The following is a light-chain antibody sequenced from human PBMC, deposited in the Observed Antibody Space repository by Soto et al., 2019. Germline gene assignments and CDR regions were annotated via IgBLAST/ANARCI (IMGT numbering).Light chain of an antibody. J-gene: IGKJ1*01. CDR2: GAS. V-gene: IGKV3-15*01. CDR3: QQYNNWPPWM. Sequence: EVVMTQSPATLAVSPGERATRSCRASQSVTTTTAWYQQKPGQAPRLLIYGASTRATGIPARFSGRGSGTDFTLPISRLQSQAFAVSYCQQYNNWPPWMFGQGTKVDI. CDR1: QSVTTT.